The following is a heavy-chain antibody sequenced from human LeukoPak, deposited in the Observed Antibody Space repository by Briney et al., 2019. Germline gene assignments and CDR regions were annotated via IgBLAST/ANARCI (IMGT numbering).Heavy chain of an antibody. CDR2: ISGSGGST. D-gene: IGHD4-17*01. J-gene: IGHJ4*02. Sequence: GGSLRLSCAASGFTFSSYAMSWVRQAPGKGLEWVSSISGSGGSTYYADSVKGRFTISRDNSKNTLYLQMNSPRAEDTAVYYCATPPTVTRNYWGQGTLVTVSS. CDR1: GFTFSSYA. CDR3: ATPPTVTRNY. V-gene: IGHV3-23*01.